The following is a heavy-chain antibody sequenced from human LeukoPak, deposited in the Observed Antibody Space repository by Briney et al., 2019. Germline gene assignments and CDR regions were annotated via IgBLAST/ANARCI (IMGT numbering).Heavy chain of an antibody. CDR2: IYSGGNT. CDR1: GFSVSSSY. V-gene: IGHV3-53*01. J-gene: IGHJ4*02. CDR3: ARGWGTFDY. D-gene: IGHD7-27*01. Sequence: GGSLRLSCAGSGFSVSSSYMSWVRQAPGKGLEWVSVIYSGGNTYYADSVKGRFTISRDDSKNTLYLQMNSLRAEDTAVYYCARGWGTFDYWGQGTLVTVSS.